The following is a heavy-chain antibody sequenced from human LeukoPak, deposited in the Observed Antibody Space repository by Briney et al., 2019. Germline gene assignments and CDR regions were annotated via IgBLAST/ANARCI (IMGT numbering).Heavy chain of an antibody. CDR1: GYTFTSYY. CDR3: AVSSGWYGGFDP. Sequence: ASVKVSCKASGYTFTSYYMHWVRQAPGQGLEWMGIINPSGGSTIYAQKFQGRGTMTRDTSTSTVYMELSSLRSEDTAVYYCAVSSGWYGGFDPWGQGTLVTVSS. D-gene: IGHD6-19*01. V-gene: IGHV1-46*01. CDR2: INPSGGST. J-gene: IGHJ5*02.